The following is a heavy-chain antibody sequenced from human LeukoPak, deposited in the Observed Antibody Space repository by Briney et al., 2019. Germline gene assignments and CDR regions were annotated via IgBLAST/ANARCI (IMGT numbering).Heavy chain of an antibody. J-gene: IGHJ3*01. CDR1: GYSFTSYW. Sequence: GESLKISCKGSGYSFTSYWIGWVRQMPGKGLEWMGIIYPRDSETRYSPSFQGQVTISADMSISTAFLQWSSLKASDTAMYYCARPLDSSAYGRDASDVWGQGTKVTVSS. V-gene: IGHV5-51*01. CDR2: IYPRDSET. D-gene: IGHD3-22*01. CDR3: ARPLDSSAYGRDASDV.